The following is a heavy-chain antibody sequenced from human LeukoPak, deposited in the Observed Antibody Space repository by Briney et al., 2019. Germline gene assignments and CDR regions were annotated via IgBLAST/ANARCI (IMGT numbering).Heavy chain of an antibody. CDR2: ISSSSSYI. CDR1: GFTFSSYS. V-gene: IGHV3-21*01. Sequence: PGGSLRLSCAASGFTFSSYSMNWVRQAPGKGLEWVSSISSSSSYIYYADSVKGRFTISRDNAKNSLYLQMNSLRAEDTAVYYCARALGSSGYFTHEEYFDLWGRGTLVTVSS. D-gene: IGHD3-22*01. J-gene: IGHJ2*01. CDR3: ARALGSSGYFTHEEYFDL.